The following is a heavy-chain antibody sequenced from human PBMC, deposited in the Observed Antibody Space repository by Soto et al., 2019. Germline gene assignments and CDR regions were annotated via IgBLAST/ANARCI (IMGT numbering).Heavy chain of an antibody. Sequence: GASVKVSCKASGGSFGNSAINWVRQTPGQGLEWLGGFIPVYRTLNYAQKFQGRVTITADESTGTAYMTLSSLASDDTAVYYCATGVIWIGYFTVDSWGQGTPVTVYS. CDR1: GGSFGNSA. D-gene: IGHD3-3*01. V-gene: IGHV1-69*13. CDR2: FIPVYRTL. CDR3: ATGVIWIGYFTVDS. J-gene: IGHJ4*02.